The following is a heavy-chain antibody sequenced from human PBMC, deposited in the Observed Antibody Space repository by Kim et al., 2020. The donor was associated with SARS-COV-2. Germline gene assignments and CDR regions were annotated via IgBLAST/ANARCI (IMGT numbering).Heavy chain of an antibody. CDR1: GGSFSGYY. CDR3: ARAGYYYDSSGYRDFDY. J-gene: IGHJ4*02. Sequence: SETLSLTCAVYGGSFSGYYWSWIRQPPGKGLEWIGEINHSGSTNYNPSLKSRVTISVDTSKNQFSLKLSSVTAADTAVYYCARAGYYYDSSGYRDFDYWGQGTLVTVSS. D-gene: IGHD3-22*01. V-gene: IGHV4-34*01. CDR2: INHSGST.